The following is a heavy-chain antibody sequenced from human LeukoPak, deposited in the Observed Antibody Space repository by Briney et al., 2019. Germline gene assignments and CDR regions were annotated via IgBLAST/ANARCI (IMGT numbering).Heavy chain of an antibody. CDR3: ARQISDYYYYYIDV. Sequence: SETLSLTCSVSGGSISSSNYDWGWIRQSPGKGLEWIGTINYSGTTYYNPSLESRVTISEDMSKNQFSLTLRSVTSADTAVYYCARQISDYYYYYIDVWGKGTTVTVSS. J-gene: IGHJ6*03. D-gene: IGHD3-10*01. CDR1: GGSISSSNYD. CDR2: INYSGTT. V-gene: IGHV4-39*01.